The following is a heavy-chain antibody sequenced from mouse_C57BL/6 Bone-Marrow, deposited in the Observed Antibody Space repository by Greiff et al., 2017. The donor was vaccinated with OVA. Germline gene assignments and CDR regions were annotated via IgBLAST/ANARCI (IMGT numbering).Heavy chain of an antibody. CDR2: ISSGGSYT. CDR1: GFTFSSYG. Sequence: EVKLMESGGDLVKPGGSLKLSCAASGFTFSSYGMYWVRQTPDQRLEWVATISSGGSYTYYTDSVKGRFTISRDNAKNTRYLQMSSLKSEDTALYYCARPYYGSNPWLAYWGQGTLVTVSA. CDR3: ARPYYGSNPWLAY. V-gene: IGHV5-6*01. D-gene: IGHD1-1*01. J-gene: IGHJ3*01.